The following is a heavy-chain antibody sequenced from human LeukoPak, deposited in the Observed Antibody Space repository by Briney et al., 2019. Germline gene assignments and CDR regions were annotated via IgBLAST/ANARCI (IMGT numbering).Heavy chain of an antibody. V-gene: IGHV1-2*02. CDR2: INPKSGGT. D-gene: IGHD2-15*01. Sequence: ASVKVSCTASGYTFTVYYIHWVRQAPGQGHEWAGWINPKSGGTNYAQNFQGRVTLPRDTSISTAYLERSGLRSDDTAVYYCARDIGYCGGGSWLFSDYGGQGALSPSPQ. CDR3: ARDIGYCGGGSWLFSDY. J-gene: IGHJ4*02. CDR1: GYTFTVYY.